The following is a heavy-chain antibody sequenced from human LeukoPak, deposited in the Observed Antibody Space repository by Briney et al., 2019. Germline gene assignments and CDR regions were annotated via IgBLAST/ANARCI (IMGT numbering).Heavy chain of an antibody. CDR1: GHTSTAYA. J-gene: IGHJ6*02. D-gene: IGHD2-2*01. CDR2: INAGNGNI. Sequence: ASVKVSCKASGHTSTAYAIYWVRQAPGQGLEWMGWINAGNGNIKYSQKFQGRVTITGDTSASTAYMELSSLRSEDTAVFYCARGYCSSTTCYMDVWGQGTTVTISS. V-gene: IGHV1-3*01. CDR3: ARGYCSSTTCYMDV.